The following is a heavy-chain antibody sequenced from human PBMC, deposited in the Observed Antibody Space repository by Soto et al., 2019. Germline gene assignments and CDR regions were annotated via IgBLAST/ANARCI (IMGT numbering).Heavy chain of an antibody. J-gene: IGHJ4*02. V-gene: IGHV3-23*01. CDR1: GFTFSSYA. Sequence: EVQLLESGGGLVQPGGSLRLSCAASGFTFSSYAMSWVRQAPGKGLEWVSAISGSGGSTYYADSVKGRFTISRDNSKNTLYLQMNSLRAEDTAVYYCAKDRTIFGVVPTLFDYWGQGTLVTVSS. D-gene: IGHD3-3*01. CDR2: ISGSGGST. CDR3: AKDRTIFGVVPTLFDY.